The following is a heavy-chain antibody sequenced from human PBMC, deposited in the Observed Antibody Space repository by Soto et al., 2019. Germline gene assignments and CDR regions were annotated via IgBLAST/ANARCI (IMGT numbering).Heavy chain of an antibody. Sequence: GGSLRLSCAASGFTFSSYGMHWVRQAPGKGLEWVAVIWYDGSNKYYADSVKGRFTISRDNSKNTLYLQMNSLRAEDTAVYYCVGAKNYYYYGMDVWGQGTTVTVSS. V-gene: IGHV3-33*01. CDR2: IWYDGSNK. CDR1: GFTFSSYG. J-gene: IGHJ6*02. CDR3: VGAKNYYYYGMDV.